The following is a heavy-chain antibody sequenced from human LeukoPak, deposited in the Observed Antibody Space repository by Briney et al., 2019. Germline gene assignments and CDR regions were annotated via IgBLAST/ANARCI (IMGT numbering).Heavy chain of an antibody. J-gene: IGHJ4*02. D-gene: IGHD3-3*01. CDR2: IYHSGST. CDR3: ARHLQGGIPPWIFYY. CDR1: GYSFSSGYY. Sequence: SETLSLTCVVSGYSFSSGYYWGCIRQPPGKGLGWVASIYHSGSTYYNPSLKSRVTISVDTSKNPFSLKLTSGTAADTAVYSCARHLQGGIPPWIFYYWGKGTLITVS. V-gene: IGHV4-38-2*01.